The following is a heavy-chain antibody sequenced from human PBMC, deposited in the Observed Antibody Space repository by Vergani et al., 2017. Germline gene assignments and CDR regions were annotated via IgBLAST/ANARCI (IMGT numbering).Heavy chain of an antibody. J-gene: IGHJ2*01. V-gene: IGHV2-5*01. CDR2: IYWNDDK. CDR3: ARPGEGGNPRGWYFDL. CDR1: GFSLSTNGVG. D-gene: IGHD4-23*01. Sequence: QITLKESGPTLVKPTQTLTLTCTFSGFSLSTNGVGVGWIRQPPGKALEWLALIYWNDDKSYSPSLKSRLTITKDTSKNQVVLTMTNMDPVDTATYYCARPGEGGNPRGWYFDLWGRGTLVTVSS.